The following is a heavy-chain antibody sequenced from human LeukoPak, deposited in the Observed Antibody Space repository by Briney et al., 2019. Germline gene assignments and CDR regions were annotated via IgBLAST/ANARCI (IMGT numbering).Heavy chain of an antibody. CDR2: IHSSGGS. D-gene: IGHD1-26*01. CDR3: ARLGSYHDF. CDR1: GASISNYY. Sequence: SETLSLTCTVSGASISNYYWGWIRQTPEKGLEWMGHIHSSGGSSYYPSLKSRLTLSIDTSRNQLSLKLPSVTAADTAVYFCARLGSYHDFWGQGALVTVSS. J-gene: IGHJ4*02. V-gene: IGHV4-4*09.